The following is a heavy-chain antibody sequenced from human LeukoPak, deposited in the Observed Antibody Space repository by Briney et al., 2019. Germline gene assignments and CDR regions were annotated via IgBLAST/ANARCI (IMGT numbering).Heavy chain of an antibody. CDR2: TYDSGSS. CDR1: GGSMRNYY. D-gene: IGHD2-2*01. CDR3: ARGWASSWYYFDF. Sequence: SETLSLTCAVSGGSMRNYYWSWIRQPPGKGLEWIGYTYDSGSSNYNPSLRSRVSISIDTSKNQFSLNLSSVTAADTAVYYCARGWASSWYYFDFWGQGTLVTVSS. J-gene: IGHJ4*02. V-gene: IGHV4-59*01.